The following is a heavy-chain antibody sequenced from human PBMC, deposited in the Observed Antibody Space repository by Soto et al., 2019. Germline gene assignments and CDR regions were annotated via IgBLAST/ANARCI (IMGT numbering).Heavy chain of an antibody. D-gene: IGHD6-6*01. CDR2: ISSSSSYI. V-gene: IGHV3-21*01. CDR1: GFTFSSYS. CDR3: ARASSIQNNWFDP. J-gene: IGHJ5*02. Sequence: GGSLRLSCAASGFTFSSYSMNWVRQAPGKGLEWVSSISSSSSYIYYADSVKGRFTISRDNAKNSLYLQMNSLRAEDTAVYYCARASSIQNNWFDPWGQGTLVTVSS.